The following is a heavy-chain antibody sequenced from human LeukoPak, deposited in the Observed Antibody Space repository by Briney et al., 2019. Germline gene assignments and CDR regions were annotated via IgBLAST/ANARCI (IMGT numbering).Heavy chain of an antibody. CDR1: GLTFSSYP. CDR3: AKDQVIFGVVISPFDY. D-gene: IGHD3-3*01. Sequence: GGSLRLSFPASGLTFSSYPMSWFRKAPGKVLEWFSAISGSGGSTYYADSVKGRFTISRDNSKNTLYLQMNSLRAEDTAVYYCAKDQVIFGVVISPFDYWGQGTLVTVSS. J-gene: IGHJ4*02. CDR2: ISGSGGST. V-gene: IGHV3-23*01.